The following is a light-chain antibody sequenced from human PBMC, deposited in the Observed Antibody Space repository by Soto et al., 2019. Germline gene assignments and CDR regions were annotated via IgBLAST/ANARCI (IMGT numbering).Light chain of an antibody. CDR3: QQYKTYSRT. CDR1: QSINTW. CDR2: EGP. J-gene: IGKJ1*01. Sequence: DIQMTQSPSTLSASVGDRVTITCRASQSINTWLAWYQQKPGEAPKLLIYEGPTLERGVPSRFSGSGSGTEFTLTISRLQPDDFATFYCQQYKTYSRTFGQGTNVEVK. V-gene: IGKV1-5*03.